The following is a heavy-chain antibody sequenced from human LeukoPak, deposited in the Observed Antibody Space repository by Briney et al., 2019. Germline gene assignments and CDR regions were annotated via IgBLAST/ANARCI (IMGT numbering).Heavy chain of an antibody. J-gene: IGHJ4*02. V-gene: IGHV3-30*03. D-gene: IGHD3-10*01. CDR3: AREGYYGSGSPPSLYFDY. CDR1: GFTFRNYY. CDR2: TSSDLNVK. Sequence: PGGSLRLSCVASGFTFRNYYMHWVRQAPGKGLEWVAVTSSDLNVKLYADSVKGRFTISRDNSRSTLYLQMNSLRPEDTAIYYCAREGYYGSGSPPSLYFDYWGQGTLVTVSS.